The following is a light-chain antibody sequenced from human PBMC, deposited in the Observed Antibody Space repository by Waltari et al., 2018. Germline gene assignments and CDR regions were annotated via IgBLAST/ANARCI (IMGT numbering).Light chain of an antibody. Sequence: EIVMTQSPATLSVSPGERATLSCRASQSVSSNLAWYQQKPGQSPRLLIHGASTRATGIPARFSGSGSGTEFTLTINSLQSEDFAVYYCQQYNNWPALTFGGGTKVEIK. CDR3: QQYNNWPALT. J-gene: IGKJ4*01. V-gene: IGKV3-15*01. CDR2: GAS. CDR1: QSVSSN.